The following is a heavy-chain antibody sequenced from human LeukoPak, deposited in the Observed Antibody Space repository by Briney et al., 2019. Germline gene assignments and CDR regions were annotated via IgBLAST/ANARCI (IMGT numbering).Heavy chain of an antibody. Sequence: GGSLTLSCAASGFSFTNYAMSWVREAPARSPEWVASIRGGGKTFYAGSAKGRFTLSRDDSRNTVYLQMNNLRVGDTAIYYCAKANWVSNADGVWWGRGTQVTVSS. CDR3: AKANWVSNADGVW. CDR1: GFSFTNYA. J-gene: IGHJ4*02. D-gene: IGHD3-3*01. CDR2: IRGGGKT. V-gene: IGHV3-23*01.